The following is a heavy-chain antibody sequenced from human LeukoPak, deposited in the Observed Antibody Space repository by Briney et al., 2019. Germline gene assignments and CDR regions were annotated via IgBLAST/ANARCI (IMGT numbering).Heavy chain of an antibody. Sequence: GASVKVSCKASGYTFTSYDINWVRQATGQGLEWMGWMNPNSGNTGYAQKFQGRVTMTRDTSISTAYMELSRLRSDDTAVYYCARDLSPMKSEKDDSSGYYSDYWGQGTLVTVSS. J-gene: IGHJ4*02. CDR2: MNPNSGNT. CDR3: ARDLSPMKSEKDDSSGYYSDY. D-gene: IGHD3-22*01. CDR1: GYTFTSYD. V-gene: IGHV1-8*01.